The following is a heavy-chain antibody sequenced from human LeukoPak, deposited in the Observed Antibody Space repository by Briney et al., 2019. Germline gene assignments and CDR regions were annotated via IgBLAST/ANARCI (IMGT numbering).Heavy chain of an antibody. Sequence: GGSLRLSCAASGFTFSSYWMSWVRQAPGKGLEWVSAISGSGGSTYYADSVKGRFTISRDNSKDTLYLQMNSLRAEDTAVYYCARGPSGYHNTGGQGTLVTVSS. CDR1: GFTFSSYW. V-gene: IGHV3-23*01. CDR2: ISGSGGST. D-gene: IGHD5-12*01. CDR3: ARGPSGYHNT. J-gene: IGHJ4*02.